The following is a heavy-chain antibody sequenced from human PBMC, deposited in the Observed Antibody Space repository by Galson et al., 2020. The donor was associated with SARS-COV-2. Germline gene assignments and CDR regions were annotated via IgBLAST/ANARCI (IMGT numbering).Heavy chain of an antibody. D-gene: IGHD2-2*01. V-gene: IGHV3-30-3*01. CDR1: GFTFSDYA. J-gene: IGHJ6*02. Sequence: GESLKISCAASGFTFSDYAMHWVRQAPGKGLEWVAVISFDGSNKHYGDSVRGRFTISRDTSKNMLSLQVNSLTPEDTAVYYCARVDVVVPAAYYYYYDHGVDVWGQGTTVTVSS. CDR3: ARVDVVVPAAYYYYYDHGVDV. CDR2: ISFDGSNK.